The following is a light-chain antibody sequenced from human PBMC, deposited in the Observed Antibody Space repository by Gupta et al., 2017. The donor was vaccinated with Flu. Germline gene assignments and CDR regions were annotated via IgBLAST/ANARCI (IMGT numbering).Light chain of an antibody. CDR1: QSLVYSNGNTY. J-gene: IGKJ3*01. CDR3: MQGTHWPYFT. CDR2: KVS. Sequence: DVVMTQSPLPLPVTLGQTDTISCKSSQSLVYSNGNTYLNWFHQSPGQSPRLLIYKVSNRDSVVPDRCSGSWSGTDFTLKISRLDAEYGGVYYCMQGTHWPYFTFGPGTKVEIK. V-gene: IGKV2-30*01.